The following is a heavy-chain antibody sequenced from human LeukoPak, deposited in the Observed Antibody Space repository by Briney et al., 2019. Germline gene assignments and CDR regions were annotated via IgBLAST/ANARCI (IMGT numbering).Heavy chain of an antibody. V-gene: IGHV4-34*01. D-gene: IGHD3-22*01. CDR3: ARDRNLETIVATEYYFDY. J-gene: IGHJ4*02. Sequence: PSETLSLTCAVYGGSFSGYYWSWIRQPPGKGLEWIGEINHSGSTNYNPSLKSRVTMSVDTSKNQFSLKLSSVTAADTAVYYCARDRNLETIVATEYYFDYWGQGTLVTVSS. CDR2: INHSGST. CDR1: GGSFSGYY.